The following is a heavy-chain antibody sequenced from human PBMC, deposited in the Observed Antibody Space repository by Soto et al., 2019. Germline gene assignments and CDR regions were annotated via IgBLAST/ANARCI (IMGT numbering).Heavy chain of an antibody. CDR3: ARQKAWTGEWLSLYAPGMDV. J-gene: IGHJ6*02. CDR1: GFTFSDYY. CDR2: ISNSGRTI. Sequence: LRLSCAASGFTFSDYYMSWIRQAPGKGLEWVSYISNSGRTIYYADSVKGRSTISRDNAKNSLYLQMNSLRAEDTAVYYCARQKAWTGEWLSLYAPGMDVWGQGTTVTVSS. D-gene: IGHD3-22*01. V-gene: IGHV3-11*01.